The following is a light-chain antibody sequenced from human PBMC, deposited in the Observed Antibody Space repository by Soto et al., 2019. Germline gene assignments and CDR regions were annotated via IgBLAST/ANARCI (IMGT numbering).Light chain of an antibody. J-gene: IGKJ1*01. CDR1: ESVAS. Sequence: EIFLTQSPGTLSLSPGEGTTLSCRASESVASLAWYQQKPGQAPRLLIYGASTRATGIPDRFSGSGSGTDFTLTISRLEPEDFAVYYCQYYVGSPRTFGRGTKVDIK. V-gene: IGKV3-20*01. CDR3: QYYVGSPRT. CDR2: GAS.